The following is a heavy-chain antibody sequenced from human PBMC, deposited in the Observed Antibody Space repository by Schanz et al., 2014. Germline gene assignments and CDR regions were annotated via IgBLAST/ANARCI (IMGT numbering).Heavy chain of an antibody. CDR1: GFTFSTYA. Sequence: EVKLLESGGTLVRPGGSLRLSCAASGFTFSTYAMAWVRQAPGKGLEWVSSINTGGDSTYYADSVKGRFTISRDNSRDTVYLQMNSLRADDTAMYYCARWFLIRGVILDSWGQGTRGSVSS. J-gene: IGHJ4*02. V-gene: IGHV3-23*01. D-gene: IGHD3-10*01. CDR2: INTGGDST. CDR3: ARWFLIRGVILDS.